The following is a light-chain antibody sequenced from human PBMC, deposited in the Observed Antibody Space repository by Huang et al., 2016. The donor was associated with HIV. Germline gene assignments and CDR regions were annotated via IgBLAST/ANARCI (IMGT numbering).Light chain of an antibody. CDR2: GAS. V-gene: IGKV3-15*01. CDR1: QSISSY. J-gene: IGKJ3*01. Sequence: EIVLTQSPATLSVSPGERATLSCRASQSISSYLAWYQQKPGQAPRLLIYGASTRAIGIPARFSGSGSGTEFTLTISSPQSEDFAVYYCQQYNNWPPEVTFGPGTKVDIK. CDR3: QQYNNWPPEVT.